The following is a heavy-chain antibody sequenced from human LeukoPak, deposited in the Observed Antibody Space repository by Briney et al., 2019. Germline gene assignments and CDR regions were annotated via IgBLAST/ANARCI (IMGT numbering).Heavy chain of an antibody. Sequence: ASVKVSCKASGYTFTSYGISWVRQAPGQGLEWMGWISAYNGNTNYAQKLQGRVTMTTDTSTSTAYMELRSLRSDDTDVYYCARITMVRGVIITSPYFDYWGQGTLVTVSS. V-gene: IGHV1-18*01. J-gene: IGHJ4*02. D-gene: IGHD3-10*01. CDR2: ISAYNGNT. CDR1: GYTFTSYG. CDR3: ARITMVRGVIITSPYFDY.